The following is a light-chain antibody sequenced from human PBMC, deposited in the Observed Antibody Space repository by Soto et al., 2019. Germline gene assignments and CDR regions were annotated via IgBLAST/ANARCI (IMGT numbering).Light chain of an antibody. J-gene: IGKJ4*01. Sequence: DIQMTQSPSSLSASVGDRVTITCQASQDISNYLNWYQQKPGKAPKLLIYDASNLETGVPSRFSGSGSGTDFTFTISSLQPEDIATYYXXQYDNLPPTFGGGTKVEIK. CDR1: QDISNY. CDR3: XQYDNLPPT. CDR2: DAS. V-gene: IGKV1-33*01.